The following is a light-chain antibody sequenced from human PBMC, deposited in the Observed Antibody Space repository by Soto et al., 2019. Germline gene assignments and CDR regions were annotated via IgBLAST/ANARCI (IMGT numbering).Light chain of an antibody. V-gene: IGKV3-11*01. CDR2: DTS. J-gene: IGKJ5*01. CDR1: QSVSSY. CDR3: QQRSHWPPKIT. Sequence: EIVLTQSPATLSLSPGERATLSSRASQSVSSYLAWYQQKPGQAPRLLIYDTSNRATDIPARYSGSGSGTDFTITISSLEPEDFAIYYCQQRSHWPPKITFGQGTRLEIK.